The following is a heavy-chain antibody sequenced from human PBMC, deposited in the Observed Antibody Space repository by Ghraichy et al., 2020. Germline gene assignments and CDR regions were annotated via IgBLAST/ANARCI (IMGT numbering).Heavy chain of an antibody. J-gene: IGHJ4*02. CDR1: GGSISSYY. V-gene: IGHV4-4*09. CDR2: IYTSGST. D-gene: IGHD5-18*01. CDR3: ARLGYSYGLN. Sequence: SETLSLTCTVSGGSISSYYWSWIRQPPGKGLEWIGYIYTSGSTNYNPSLKSRVTISVDTSKNQFSLKLSSVTAADTAVYYCARLGYSYGLNWGQGTLVTVSS.